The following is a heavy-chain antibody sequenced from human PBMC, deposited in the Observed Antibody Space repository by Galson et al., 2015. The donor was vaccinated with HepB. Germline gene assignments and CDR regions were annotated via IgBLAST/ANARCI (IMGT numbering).Heavy chain of an antibody. CDR1: GYTFTSYY. Sequence: SKASGYTFTSYYIHWVRQAPGQGLEWMGIINPSGGSTTYAQKFQGRVTMTRDTSTSTVYMELSSLKSEDTAGYYCVRGRGGSYLYDALDIWGQGTMVTVSS. CDR3: VRGRGGSYLYDALDI. J-gene: IGHJ3*02. V-gene: IGHV1-46*01. CDR2: INPSGGST. D-gene: IGHD1-26*01.